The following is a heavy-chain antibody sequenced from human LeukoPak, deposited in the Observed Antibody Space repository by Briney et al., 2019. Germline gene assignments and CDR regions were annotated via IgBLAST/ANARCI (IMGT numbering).Heavy chain of an antibody. CDR3: AHRRRGGGGLYFDY. Sequence: SDPTLVNPTQTLTLTCTFSGFSLSISGVGVDWIRQPPGKALEWLALIYWDDDKRYSPSLKSRLTITKDTSKNQMVLTMTNMDPVDTATYYCAHRRRGGGGLYFDYWGQGTLVTVSS. CDR1: GFSLSISGVG. J-gene: IGHJ4*02. D-gene: IGHD2-8*02. CDR2: IYWDDDK. V-gene: IGHV2-5*02.